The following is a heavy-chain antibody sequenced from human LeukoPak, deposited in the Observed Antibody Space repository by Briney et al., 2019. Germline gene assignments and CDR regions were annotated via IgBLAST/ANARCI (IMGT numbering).Heavy chain of an antibody. CDR3: ATQSGSFPT. CDR1: GGSISSSSYS. Sequence: SETLSLTCTVSGGSISSSSYSWGWIRQPPGKGLEWIGSVSYSGNTYYNPSLKSRVTTSIDTSKNQFSLKLSSVTAADTAVYHCATQSGSFPTWGQGTLVTVSS. J-gene: IGHJ5*02. D-gene: IGHD1-26*01. CDR2: VSYSGNT. V-gene: IGHV4-39*07.